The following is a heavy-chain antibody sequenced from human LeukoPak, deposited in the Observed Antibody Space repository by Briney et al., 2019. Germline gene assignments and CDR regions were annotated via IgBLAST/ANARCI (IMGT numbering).Heavy chain of an antibody. V-gene: IGHV4-4*02. CDR3: ARERSSGYYSWGLDY. D-gene: IGHD3-22*01. CDR1: GGSISSSNW. CDR2: IYHSGST. Sequence: PSETLSLTCAVSGGSISSSNWWSWVRQPPGKGLEWIGEIYHSGSTNYNPSLKSRVTISVDKSKNQFSLKLSSVTAADTAVYYCARERSSGYYSWGLDYWGQGTLVTVSS. J-gene: IGHJ4*02.